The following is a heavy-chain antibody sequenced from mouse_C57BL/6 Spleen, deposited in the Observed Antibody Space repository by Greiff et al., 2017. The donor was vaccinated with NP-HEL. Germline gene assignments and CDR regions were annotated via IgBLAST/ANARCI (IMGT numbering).Heavy chain of an antibody. D-gene: IGHD1-1*01. CDR3: TRNSITTVDAMDY. J-gene: IGHJ4*01. CDR1: GYTFTDYE. CDR2: IDPETGGT. Sequence: VQLQQSGAELVRPGASVTLSCKASGYTFTDYEMHWVKQTPVHGLEWIGAIDPETGGTAYNQKFKGKAILTADKSSSTAYMELRSLTSEDSAVYYWTRNSITTVDAMDYWGQGTSVTVSS. V-gene: IGHV1-15*01.